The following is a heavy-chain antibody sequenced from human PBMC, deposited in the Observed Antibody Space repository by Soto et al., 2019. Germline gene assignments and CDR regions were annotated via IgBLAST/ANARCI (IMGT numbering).Heavy chain of an antibody. Sequence: QVQLQESGPGLVKPSETLSLTCTVSGYPITSHCWSWIRQPPGRGLQWIGHLCYSGNTNYNPSLKSRVTISGDTSKNQFSLNLSSVTAADTAVYYCAREMGTWLLNAVLDPWGLGTLVTVSA. J-gene: IGHJ5*02. D-gene: IGHD3-9*01. CDR2: LCYSGNT. CDR3: AREMGTWLLNAVLDP. CDR1: GYPITSHC. V-gene: IGHV4-59*11.